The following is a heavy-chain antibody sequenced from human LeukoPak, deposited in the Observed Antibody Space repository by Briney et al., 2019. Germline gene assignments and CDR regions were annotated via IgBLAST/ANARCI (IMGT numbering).Heavy chain of an antibody. CDR3: ARGGGTKNWYFDL. J-gene: IGHJ2*01. CDR1: GFTFSSYG. V-gene: IGHV3-23*01. D-gene: IGHD4-23*01. Sequence: PGGSLRLSCAASGFTFSSYGMSWVRQAPGKGLEWVSAITGGGGSTYYADSVKGRFTISRDNSKNTLYLQMNSLRAGDTAVYYCARGGGTKNWYFDLWGRGTLVTVSS. CDR2: ITGGGGST.